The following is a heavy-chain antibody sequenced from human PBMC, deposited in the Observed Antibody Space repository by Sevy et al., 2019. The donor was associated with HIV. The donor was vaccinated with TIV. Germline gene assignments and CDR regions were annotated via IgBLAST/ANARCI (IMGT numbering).Heavy chain of an antibody. CDR3: TTDPIIVLLVTDGMDV. V-gene: IGHV3-15*01. CDR1: GFTFSYAW. D-gene: IGHD2-8*02. CDR2: IMSKSDGGTT. J-gene: IGHJ6*02. Sequence: GGSLRLSCVASGFTFSYAWMSWVRQAPGKGLEWVGRIMSKSDGGTTDYAAPVKGRFTISRDDSKNTLYLQMNSPKIEDTAIYYCTTDPIIVLLVTDGMDVWGQGTTVTVSS.